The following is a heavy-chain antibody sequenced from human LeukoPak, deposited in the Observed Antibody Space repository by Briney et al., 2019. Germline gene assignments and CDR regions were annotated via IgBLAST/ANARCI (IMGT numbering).Heavy chain of an antibody. Sequence: GGSLRLSCAASGFTFSTYSMHWVRQAPGKGLEWVALIWYDGSNKYYADSVKGRFTISRDNPNNTLYLQMNSLRAEDTAVYYCARSGRGYYDSLDHWGQGDLVTVSS. CDR1: GFTFSTYS. CDR2: IWYDGSNK. J-gene: IGHJ4*02. CDR3: ARSGRGYYDSLDH. V-gene: IGHV3-33*08. D-gene: IGHD3-22*01.